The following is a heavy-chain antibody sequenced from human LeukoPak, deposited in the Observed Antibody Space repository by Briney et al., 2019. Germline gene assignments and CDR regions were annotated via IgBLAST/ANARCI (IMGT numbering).Heavy chain of an antibody. J-gene: IGHJ4*02. D-gene: IGHD5-18*01. CDR2: INAGNGNT. CDR3: AREDAHGGYSYGF. CDR1: GYTFTSYA. Sequence: ASVKVSCKASGYTFTSYAMHWVRQAPGQRLEWMGWINAGNGNTKYSQKFQGRVTITRDTSASTAYMELISLISKDTAVYYCAREDAHGGYSYGFWGQGTLVTVSS. V-gene: IGHV1-3*01.